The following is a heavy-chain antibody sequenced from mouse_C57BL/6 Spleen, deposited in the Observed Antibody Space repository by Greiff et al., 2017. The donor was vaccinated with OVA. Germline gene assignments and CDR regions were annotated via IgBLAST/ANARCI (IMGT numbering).Heavy chain of an antibody. V-gene: IGHV5-16*01. J-gene: IGHJ1*03. Sequence: EVKVVESEGGLVQPGSSMKLSCTASGFTFSDYYMAWVRQVPEKCLEWVANINYDGSSTYYLDSLKSRFIISRDNAKNILYLQMSSLKSEDTATYYCARADYGSPYWYFDVWGTGTTVTVSS. CDR2: INYDGSST. CDR1: GFTFSDYY. CDR3: ARADYGSPYWYFDV. D-gene: IGHD1-1*01.